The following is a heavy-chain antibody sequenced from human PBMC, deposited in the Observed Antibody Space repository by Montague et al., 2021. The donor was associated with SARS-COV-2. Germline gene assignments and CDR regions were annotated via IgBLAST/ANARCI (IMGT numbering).Heavy chain of an antibody. V-gene: IGHV4-39*02. J-gene: IGHJ4*02. CDR2: IYYSGTT. D-gene: IGHD3-10*01. CDR1: SGSIISSGYY. CDR3: ARGMIRGVTTPFDY. Sequence: SETRSLTCSVSSGSIISSGYYWGWIRQPPGKELEWIGNIYYSGTTYYNPSLQSRGTISVDTSKNHLSLRLSSVTAADTAVYFCARGMIRGVTTPFDYWGRGSQVTVSS.